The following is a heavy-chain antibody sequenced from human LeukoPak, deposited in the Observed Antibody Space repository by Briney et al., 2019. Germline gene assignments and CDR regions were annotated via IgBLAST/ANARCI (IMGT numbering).Heavy chain of an antibody. Sequence: PSETLSLTCAVYGGSFGGYYWSWIRQPPGKGLEWIGEINHSGSTNYNPSLKSRVTISVDTSKNQFSLKLSSVTAADTAVYYCARRSCSGGSCYSGGYNWFDPWGQGTLVTVSS. CDR2: INHSGST. D-gene: IGHD2-15*01. CDR1: GGSFGGYY. CDR3: ARRSCSGGSCYSGGYNWFDP. J-gene: IGHJ5*02. V-gene: IGHV4-34*01.